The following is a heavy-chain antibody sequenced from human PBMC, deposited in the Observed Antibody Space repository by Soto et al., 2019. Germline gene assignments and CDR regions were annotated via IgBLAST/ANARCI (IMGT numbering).Heavy chain of an antibody. CDR2: ISAPNGNT. D-gene: IGHD1-1*01. V-gene: IGHV1-18*01. CDR3: ARGRYGDY. J-gene: IGHJ4*02. CDR1: GYIFTTYG. Sequence: QVHLVQSGAEVKKPGASVKVSCKGSGYIFTTYGITWVRQAPGQGLEWMGWISAPNGNTNYAQKPQGRVTVTRDTSTSTAYMELRNLRSDYTAVYYCARGRYGDYWGQGALVTVSS.